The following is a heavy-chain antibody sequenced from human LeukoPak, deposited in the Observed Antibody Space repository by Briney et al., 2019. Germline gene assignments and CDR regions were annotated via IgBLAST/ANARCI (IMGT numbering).Heavy chain of an antibody. V-gene: IGHV3-74*01. J-gene: IGHJ4*02. D-gene: IGHD5-12*01. CDR3: ARGNSGYDLDLRFDY. CDR2: INSDGSST. Sequence: GGSLRLYCAASAFTFSSYWMHWVRQAPGKGLVWVSRINSDGSSTSYADSVKGRFTISRDNAKNTLYLQMNSLRAEDTAVYYCARGNSGYDLDLRFDYWGQGALVTVSS. CDR1: AFTFSSYW.